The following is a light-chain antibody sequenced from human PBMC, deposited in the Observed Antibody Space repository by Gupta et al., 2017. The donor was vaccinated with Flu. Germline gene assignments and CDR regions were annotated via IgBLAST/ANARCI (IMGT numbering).Light chain of an antibody. Sequence: QSALTQPASVSGSPGQSISISCTGTSSNVGGFNYASWYQQLPGEAPKLLIFEVTNRPSGVSDRFSGSKSGNTASLTISGLQAEDEADYYCSSFTSIHTWVFGGGTKLTVL. CDR2: EVT. J-gene: IGLJ3*02. CDR1: SSNVGGFNY. CDR3: SSFTSIHTWV. V-gene: IGLV2-14*01.